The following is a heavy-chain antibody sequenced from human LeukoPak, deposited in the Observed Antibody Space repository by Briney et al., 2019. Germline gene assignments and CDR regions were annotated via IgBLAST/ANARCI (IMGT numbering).Heavy chain of an antibody. J-gene: IGHJ4*02. Sequence: SETLSLTCTVSGGSISSGSYYWSWIRQPAGKGLEWIGRIYTSGSTNYNPSLKSRVTISVDTSKNQFSLRLSSVTAADTAVYYCASVYGGSKKLDYWGQGTLVTVSS. CDR3: ASVYGGSKKLDY. CDR1: GGSISSGSYY. V-gene: IGHV4-61*02. D-gene: IGHD5-12*01. CDR2: IYTSGST.